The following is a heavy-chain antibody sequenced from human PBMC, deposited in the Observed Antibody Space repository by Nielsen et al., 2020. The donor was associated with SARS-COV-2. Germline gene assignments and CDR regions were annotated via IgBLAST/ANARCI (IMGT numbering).Heavy chain of an antibody. J-gene: IGHJ4*02. Sequence: GESLKISCAASGFTFSNAWMSWVRQAPGKGLEWVANIKQDGSEKYYVDSVKGRFTISRDNAKNSLYLQMNSLRAEDTAVYYCARNSHVITFGGVIVIFDYWGQGTLVTVSS. CDR3: ARNSHVITFGGVIVIFDY. V-gene: IGHV3-7*01. D-gene: IGHD3-16*02. CDR2: IKQDGSEK. CDR1: GFTFSNAW.